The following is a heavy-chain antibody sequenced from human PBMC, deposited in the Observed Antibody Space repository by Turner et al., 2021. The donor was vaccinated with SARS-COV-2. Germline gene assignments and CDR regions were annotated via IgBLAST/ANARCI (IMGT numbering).Heavy chain of an antibody. CDR1: GYTLTELS. Sequence: QVQLVQSGAEVKKPGAPVRVSGKVSGYTLTELSMHWVRQAPGKGLEWRGGFDPEDGETIYAQKFQGRVTMTEDTSTDTAYMELSSLRSEDTAVYYCATCRDGYNWGAFHIWGQGTMVPVSS. V-gene: IGHV1-24*01. CDR2: FDPEDGET. J-gene: IGHJ3*02. D-gene: IGHD5-12*01. CDR3: ATCRDGYNWGAFHI.